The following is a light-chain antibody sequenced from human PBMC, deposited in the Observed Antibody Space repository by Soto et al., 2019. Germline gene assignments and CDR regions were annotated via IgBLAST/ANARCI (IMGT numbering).Light chain of an antibody. Sequence: DIQMTRSPSPLSASVGDRVTITCRASQSISSYLNWYQQKPGKAPKLLIYAASSLQSGVPSRFSGSGSGTDFTLTISSLQPEDFATYYCQQSYSTPLTFGGGTRWIS. V-gene: IGKV1-39*01. CDR1: QSISSY. CDR3: QQSYSTPLT. CDR2: AAS. J-gene: IGKJ4*01.